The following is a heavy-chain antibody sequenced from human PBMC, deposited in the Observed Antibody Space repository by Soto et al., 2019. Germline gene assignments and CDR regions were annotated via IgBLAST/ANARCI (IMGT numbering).Heavy chain of an antibody. CDR3: AREGDGYGDYVGTYFDY. Sequence: SVKVSCKASGGTFSSYAISWVRQAPGQGLEWMGGIIPIFGTVNYAQKFQGRVTITADESTSTAYMELSSLRSEDTAVYYCAREGDGYGDYVGTYFDYWGQGTLVTVS. CDR1: GGTFSSYA. V-gene: IGHV1-69*13. J-gene: IGHJ4*02. D-gene: IGHD4-17*01. CDR2: IIPIFGTV.